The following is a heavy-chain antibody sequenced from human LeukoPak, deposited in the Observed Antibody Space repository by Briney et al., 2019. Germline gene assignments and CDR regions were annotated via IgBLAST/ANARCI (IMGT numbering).Heavy chain of an antibody. V-gene: IGHV4-38-2*02. J-gene: IGHJ3*02. Sequence: SETLSLTCTVSGYSISNGYYWAWIRQPPGKGLEWIASTHYSGTTYYNPSLKSRVTISVETSKNQFSLNLSSVTAADTAVYYCARVDSLVVTRTGGAFDIWGQGTLVTVSS. CDR3: ARVDSLVVTRTGGAFDI. CDR2: THYSGTT. CDR1: GYSISNGYY. D-gene: IGHD4-23*01.